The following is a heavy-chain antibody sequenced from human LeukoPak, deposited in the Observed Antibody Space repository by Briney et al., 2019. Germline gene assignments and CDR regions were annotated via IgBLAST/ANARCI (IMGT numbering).Heavy chain of an antibody. J-gene: IGHJ4*02. CDR3: AHLVVTIDWRSYFDY. V-gene: IGHV2-5*01. Sequence: QTLTLTCTFSDFSLSTPGMGVGWIRQPPGKALEWLAFIYYNDDRRYSPSLRSRLTITRDTSKNQVVLAVTNMDPVDTATYYCAHLVVTIDWRSYFDYWGQGALVTVSS. D-gene: IGHD3-9*01. CDR2: IYYNDDR. CDR1: DFSLSTPGMG.